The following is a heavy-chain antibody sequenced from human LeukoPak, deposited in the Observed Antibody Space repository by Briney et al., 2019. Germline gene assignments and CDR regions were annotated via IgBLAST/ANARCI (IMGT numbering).Heavy chain of an antibody. CDR1: GYTFTSYA. Sequence: ASVKVSCKASGYTFTSYAMHWVRQAPGQRLEWMGWINAGNGNTKYSQKFQGRVTITGDTSASTAYMELSSLRSEDTAVYYCARRTTVTTGVDIWGQGTMVTVSS. CDR2: INAGNGNT. D-gene: IGHD4-17*01. CDR3: ARRTTVTTGVDI. J-gene: IGHJ3*02. V-gene: IGHV1-3*01.